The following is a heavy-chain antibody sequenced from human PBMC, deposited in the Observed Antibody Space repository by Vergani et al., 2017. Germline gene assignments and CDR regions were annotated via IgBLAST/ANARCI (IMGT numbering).Heavy chain of an antibody. CDR3: ATEHYYYYYMDV. Sequence: QVQLQESGPGLVKPSETLSLTCTVSGGSISSYYWSWIRQPPGKGLEWIGYIYYSGSTNYNPSLKSRVTISVDTSKNQFSLKLSSVTAADTAVYYCATEHYYYYYMDVWGKGTTVTVSS. CDR1: GGSISSYY. CDR2: IYYSGST. J-gene: IGHJ6*03. V-gene: IGHV4-59*01.